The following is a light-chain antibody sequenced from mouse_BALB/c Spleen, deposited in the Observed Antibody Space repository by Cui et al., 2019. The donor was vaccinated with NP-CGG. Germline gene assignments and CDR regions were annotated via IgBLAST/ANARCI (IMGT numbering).Light chain of an antibody. CDR1: TGAITTNNY. V-gene: IGLV1*01. Sequence: QAVVTQESVLTTSPGETVTLTCRSITGAITTNNYANWVQEKPDHLFAGLIGGTNNRAPGIPARFSGSLIGNKAALTITGAQTEDEAIYFCALWYSNHWVFGGGTKLTVL. J-gene: IGLJ1*01. CDR2: GTN. CDR3: ALWYSNHWV.